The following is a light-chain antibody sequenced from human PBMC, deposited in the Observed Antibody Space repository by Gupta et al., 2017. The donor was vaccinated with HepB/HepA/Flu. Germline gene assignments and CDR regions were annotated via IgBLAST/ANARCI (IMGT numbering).Light chain of an antibody. CDR2: ENT. CDR1: SSNIGSAS. V-gene: IGLV1-51*02. J-gene: IGLJ1*01. Sequence: QSILPQPPSVSATPGQKVTISCAGSSSNIGSASVSWYQQVPGTAPKLVIYENTKRPSGIPDRFSGSKSGTSATLIITGLQTGDEAHYYCGTGDRSLTAFVFGTGTKVTVL. CDR3: GTGDRSLTAFV.